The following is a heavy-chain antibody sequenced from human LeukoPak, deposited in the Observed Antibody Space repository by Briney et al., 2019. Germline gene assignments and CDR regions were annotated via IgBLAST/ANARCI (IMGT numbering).Heavy chain of an antibody. V-gene: IGHV1-46*01. D-gene: IGHD6-13*01. Sequence: ASVKVSCKASGYTFSIYNMHWVRQAPGQGLEWMGIINPSGGTSYAQKLQGRITMTRDTSTSTLYMELSSLRSEDTAVYYCAREGVAGTGLDYWGQGTLVTVSS. CDR3: AREGVAGTGLDY. J-gene: IGHJ4*02. CDR1: GYTFSIYN. CDR2: INPSGGT.